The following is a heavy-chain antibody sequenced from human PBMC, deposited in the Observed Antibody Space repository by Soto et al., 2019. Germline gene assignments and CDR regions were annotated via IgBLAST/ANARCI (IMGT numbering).Heavy chain of an antibody. J-gene: IGHJ3*01. V-gene: IGHV3-33*01. CDR2: IWYDGSNK. Sequence: QVQLVESGGGVVQPGRSLRLSCAASGFTFSSYGMHWVRQAPGKGLEWVAVIWYDGSNKYYADSVKGRFTISRDNSKNTLDLQMNSLRAEDTAVYYCARYIGKWDAFDFWGQGTMVTVSS. CDR1: GFTFSSYG. CDR3: ARYIGKWDAFDF. D-gene: IGHD5-12*01.